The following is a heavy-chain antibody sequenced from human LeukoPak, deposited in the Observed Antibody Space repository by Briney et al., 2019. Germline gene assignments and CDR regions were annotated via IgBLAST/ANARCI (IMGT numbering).Heavy chain of an antibody. V-gene: IGHV4-30-2*01. J-gene: IGHJ6*03. CDR3: ARDRWGYMDV. Sequence: SETLSLTCTVSGGSISSGGYYWSWIRQPPGKGLEWIGYIYHSGSTYYNPSLKSRVTISVDRPKNQFSLKLSSVTAADTAVYYCARDRWGYMDVWGKGTTVTVSS. CDR1: GGSISSGGYY. CDR2: IYHSGST. D-gene: IGHD7-27*01.